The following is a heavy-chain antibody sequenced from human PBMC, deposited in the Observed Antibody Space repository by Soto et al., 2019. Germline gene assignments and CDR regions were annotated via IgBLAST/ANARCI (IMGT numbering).Heavy chain of an antibody. J-gene: IGHJ4*02. CDR3: ATGRYSGYAFDY. Sequence: EASVKVSCKVSGYTLTELSMHWVRQAPGKGLEWMGGFDPEDGETIYAQKFQGRVTMTEDTSTDTAYMELSSLRSEDTAVYYCATGRYSGYAFDYWGQGTLVTVSS. V-gene: IGHV1-24*01. CDR2: FDPEDGET. CDR1: GYTLTELS. D-gene: IGHD5-12*01.